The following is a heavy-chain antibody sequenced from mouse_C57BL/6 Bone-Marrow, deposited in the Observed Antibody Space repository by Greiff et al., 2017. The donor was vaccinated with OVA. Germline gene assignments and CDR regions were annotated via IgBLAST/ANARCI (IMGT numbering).Heavy chain of an antibody. J-gene: IGHJ2*01. Sequence: QVQLQQSGPELVKPGASVKISCKASGYAFSSSWMNWVKQRPGKGLEWIGRIYPGDGDTNYNGKFKGKATLTADKSSSTAYMQLSSLTSEDSAVYFCARPYYYGSSHPLDYWGQGTTLTVSS. CDR3: ARPYYYGSSHPLDY. D-gene: IGHD1-1*01. CDR1: GYAFSSSW. CDR2: IYPGDGDT. V-gene: IGHV1-82*01.